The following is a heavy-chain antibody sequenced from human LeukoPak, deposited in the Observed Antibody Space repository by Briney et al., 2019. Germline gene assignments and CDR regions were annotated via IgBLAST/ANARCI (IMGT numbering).Heavy chain of an antibody. V-gene: IGHV4-59*01. CDR1: GGSISSYY. CDR2: IFYSGNT. J-gene: IGHJ4*02. Sequence: NSSETLSLTCTVSGGSISSYYWSWIRQPPGKGLEWIGYIFYSGNTNYNPSLKSRVTISVDTSKNQFSLKLSSVTAADTAVYYCTRGGNWAFDYWGQGTLVTVSS. CDR3: TRGGNWAFDY. D-gene: IGHD4-23*01.